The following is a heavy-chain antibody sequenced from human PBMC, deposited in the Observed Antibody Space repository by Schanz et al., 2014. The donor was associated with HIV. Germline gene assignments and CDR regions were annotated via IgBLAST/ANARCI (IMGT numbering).Heavy chain of an antibody. CDR2: ISYEGSRK. J-gene: IGHJ6*02. V-gene: IGHV3-30*18. D-gene: IGHD3-16*01. Sequence: QVQLVESGGGVVQPGRSLRVSCAASGFTFNSYGMHWVRQAPGKGLGWVAVISYEGSRKHFADSVKGRFTISRDNSKSTLYLQVKRLRPEDRAVYFCAKDRNWYDDRYRGKGNYYYYYGMDVWGQGTTVTVSS. CDR1: GFTFNSYG. CDR3: AKDRNWYDDRYRGKGNYYYYYGMDV.